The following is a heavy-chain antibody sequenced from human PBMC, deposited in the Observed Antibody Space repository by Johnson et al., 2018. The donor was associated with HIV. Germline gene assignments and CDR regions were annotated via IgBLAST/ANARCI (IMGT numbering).Heavy chain of an antibody. Sequence: VQLVESGGGVVRPGGSLRLSCAASGFTFDDFGMSWVRQAPGKGLEWVSRINWNDGSTGYADSVKGRFTISRDNAKNSLYLQMNSLRAEDTALYYCARDTHYLTDYYDSSGPRTDASDIWGQGTMVTVSS. D-gene: IGHD3-22*01. CDR2: INWNDGST. CDR1: GFTFDDFG. CDR3: ARDTHYLTDYYDSSGPRTDASDI. V-gene: IGHV3-20*04. J-gene: IGHJ3*02.